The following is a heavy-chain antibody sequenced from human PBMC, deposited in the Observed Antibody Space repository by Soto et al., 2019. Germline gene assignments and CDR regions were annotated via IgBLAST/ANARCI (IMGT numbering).Heavy chain of an antibody. Sequence: EVQLLESGGGLVQPGGSLRLSCAASGFTFGSYAMNWVRQAPGKGLEWVSTITASDGITYYADSVKGRFTISRDNSKNTLSLQLYSLRAEDTAVYYCAKGSIAALEYINYWGQGTLVTVSS. D-gene: IGHD6-6*01. CDR3: AKGSIAALEYINY. V-gene: IGHV3-23*01. J-gene: IGHJ4*02. CDR1: GFTFGSYA. CDR2: ITASDGIT.